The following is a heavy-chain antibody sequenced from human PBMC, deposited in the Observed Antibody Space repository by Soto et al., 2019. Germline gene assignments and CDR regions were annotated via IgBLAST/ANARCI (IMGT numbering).Heavy chain of an antibody. V-gene: IGHV1-24*01. CDR2: FDPEDGET. Sequence: ASVKVSCKVSGYTLTELSMHWVRQAPGKGLEWMGGFDPEDGETIYAQKFQGRVTMTEDTSTATAYMELSSLRSEDTAVYYCATGPILNYYDSSGYHDYWGQGTLVTVPQ. CDR1: GYTLTELS. J-gene: IGHJ4*02. CDR3: ATGPILNYYDSSGYHDY. D-gene: IGHD3-22*01.